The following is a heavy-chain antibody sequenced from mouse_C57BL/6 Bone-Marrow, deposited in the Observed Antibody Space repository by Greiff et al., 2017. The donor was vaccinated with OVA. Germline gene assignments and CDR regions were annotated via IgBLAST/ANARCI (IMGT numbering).Heavy chain of an antibody. D-gene: IGHD2-3*01. J-gene: IGHJ3*01. CDR2: ISNGGGST. V-gene: IGHV5-12*01. CDR1: GFTFSDYY. CDR3: ARHEGYSWFAY. Sequence: EVQVVESGGGLVQPGGSLKLSCAASGFTFSDYYMYWVRQTPEKRLEWVAYISNGGGSTYYPDTVKGRFTISRDNAKNTLYLQMSRLKSEDTAMYYCARHEGYSWFAYWGQGTLVTVSA.